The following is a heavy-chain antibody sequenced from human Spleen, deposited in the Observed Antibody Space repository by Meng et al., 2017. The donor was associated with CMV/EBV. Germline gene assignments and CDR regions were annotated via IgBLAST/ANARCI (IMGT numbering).Heavy chain of an antibody. D-gene: IGHD3-22*01. J-gene: IGHJ6*02. V-gene: IGHV3-20*04. CDR2: INWNGGST. CDR1: GFTFDDYG. CDR3: AKDLGGYYDSSGYYIPHYSYGMDV. Sequence: GGSLRLSCAASGFTFDDYGMSWVRQAPGKGLEWVSGINWNGGSTGYADSVKGRFTISRDNAKNSLYLQMNSLRAEDTALYYCAKDLGGYYDSSGYYIPHYSYGMDVWGQGTTVTVSS.